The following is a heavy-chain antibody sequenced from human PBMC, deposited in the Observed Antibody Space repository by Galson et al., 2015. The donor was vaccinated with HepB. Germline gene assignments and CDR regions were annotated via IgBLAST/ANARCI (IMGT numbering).Heavy chain of an antibody. J-gene: IGHJ5*02. CDR1: GGSVNSGGVY. V-gene: IGHV4-61*08. CDR3: ARGVQQLRHNWFDP. Sequence: TLSLTCTVSGGSVNSGGVYWTWIRQPPGKGLEWIGYIYCSGSTNYNPSLKSRVTISVDTSKNQFSLKLSSVIAADTAVYYCARGVQQLRHNWFDPWGQGTLVTVSS. CDR2: IYCSGST. D-gene: IGHD6-13*01.